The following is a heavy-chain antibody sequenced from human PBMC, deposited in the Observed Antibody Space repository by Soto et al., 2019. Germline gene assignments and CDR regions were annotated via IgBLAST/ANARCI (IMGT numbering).Heavy chain of an antibody. CDR2: IKSKTDGGTT. CDR3: TTDGTYYYDSSGYYYFDY. D-gene: IGHD3-22*01. V-gene: IGHV3-15*01. J-gene: IGHJ4*01. Sequence: EVQLVESGGGLVKPGGSLRLSCAASGFTFSNAWMSWVRQAPGKGLEWVGRIKSKTDGGTTDYAAPVKGRFTISSDDSKNTLYLQMNSLKTEDTAVYYCTTDGTYYYDSSGYYYFDYWGQGTLVTVSS. CDR1: GFTFSNAW.